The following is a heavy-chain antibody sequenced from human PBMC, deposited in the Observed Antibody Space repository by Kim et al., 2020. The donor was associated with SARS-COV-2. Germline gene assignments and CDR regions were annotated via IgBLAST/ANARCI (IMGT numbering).Heavy chain of an antibody. J-gene: IGHJ4*02. CDR3: ARDLSTTVTSLKFDH. CDR1: GFTFSTYS. D-gene: IGHD4-17*01. Sequence: GGSLRLSCAASGFTFSTYSMTWVRQAPGKGLEWVSSISGNTHYIYHADSMKGRFTISRDNAKNSLYLQMNSLRAEDTAVYYCARDLSTTVTSLKFDHWGQGTLVTVSS. CDR2: ISGNTHYI. V-gene: IGHV3-21*01.